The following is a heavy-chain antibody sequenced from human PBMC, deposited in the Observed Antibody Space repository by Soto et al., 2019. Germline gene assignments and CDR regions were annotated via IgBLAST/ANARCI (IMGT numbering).Heavy chain of an antibody. J-gene: IGHJ6*02. CDR2: INAYDGNT. D-gene: IGHD2-15*01. CDR1: GYTFTSYG. Sequence: GASVKVSCKASGYTFTSYGISWVRQAPGQGLEWMGWINAYDGNTNYAQPFHGRVTMTTDTSTSTAYMELRSLKSDDTAVYYCAGHCSGGSCLSPTIYYHYGMDVWGQGTTVTVSS. V-gene: IGHV1-18*04. CDR3: AGHCSGGSCLSPTIYYHYGMDV.